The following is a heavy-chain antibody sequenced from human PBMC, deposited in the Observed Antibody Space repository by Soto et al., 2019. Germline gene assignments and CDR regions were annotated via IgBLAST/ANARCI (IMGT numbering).Heavy chain of an antibody. CDR2: IIPIFGTA. J-gene: IGHJ6*02. D-gene: IGHD2-2*01. CDR1: GGTFSIYA. Sequence: GASVKGSCKASGGTFSIYAISWVRQAPGQGLEWMGGIIPIFGTANYAQKFQGRVTITADESTSTAYMELSSLRSEDTAVYYCARDLRGVPATDHYYYGMDVWGQGTTVTVSS. V-gene: IGHV1-69*13. CDR3: ARDLRGVPATDHYYYGMDV.